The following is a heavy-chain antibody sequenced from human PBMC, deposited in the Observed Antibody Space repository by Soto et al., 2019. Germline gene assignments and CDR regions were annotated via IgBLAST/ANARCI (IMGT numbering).Heavy chain of an antibody. V-gene: IGHV4-34*01. CDR1: GGSFSGYY. Sequence: PSETLSLTCAVYGGSFSGYYWSWIHQPPGKGLEWIGEINHSGSTNYNPSLKSRVTISVDTSKNQFSLKLSSVTAADTAVYYCARRIYGSGSYSFYYYYGMDVWGQGTTVTVSS. J-gene: IGHJ6*02. CDR3: ARRIYGSGSYSFYYYYGMDV. CDR2: INHSGST. D-gene: IGHD3-10*01.